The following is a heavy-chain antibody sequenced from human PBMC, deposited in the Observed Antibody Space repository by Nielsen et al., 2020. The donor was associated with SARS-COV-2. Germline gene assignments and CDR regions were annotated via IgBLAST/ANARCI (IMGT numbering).Heavy chain of an antibody. V-gene: IGHV4-39*07. CDR3: ARGTGYCSGGSCRIRRPNDY. CDR2: IYYSGST. Sequence: SETLSLTCTVSGGSISSSSYYWGWIRQPPGKGLEWIGSIYYSGSTYYNPSLKSRVTISVDTSKNQFSLKLSSVTAADTAVYYCARGTGYCSGGSCRIRRPNDYWGQGTLVTVSS. D-gene: IGHD2-15*01. CDR1: GGSISSSSYY. J-gene: IGHJ4*02.